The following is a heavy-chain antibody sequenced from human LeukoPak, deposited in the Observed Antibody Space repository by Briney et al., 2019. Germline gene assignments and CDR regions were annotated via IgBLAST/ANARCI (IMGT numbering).Heavy chain of an antibody. Sequence: GGSLRLSRIQSRFTLSINATHWVRQAPHMGLERVSLISKDGHTRYYADSVEGRLTVSRDNSKSTLYLQMDILTAEDTAVYYCTSFGYSGSGQADFDIWGQGTVVTVSS. CDR2: ISKDGHTR. J-gene: IGHJ3*02. D-gene: IGHD5-12*01. CDR1: RFTLSINA. V-gene: IGHV3-33*01. CDR3: TSFGYSGSGQADFDI.